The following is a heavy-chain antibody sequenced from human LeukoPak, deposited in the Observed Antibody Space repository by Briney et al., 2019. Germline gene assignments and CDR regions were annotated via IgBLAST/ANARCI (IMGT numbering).Heavy chain of an antibody. CDR3: ARDKYGSGSYSWSKRLDY. Sequence: GGSLRLSCAASGFTFSSYSMNWVRQAPGKGLEGVSSISSSSSYIYYADSVKGRFTISRDNAKNSLYLQMNSLRAEDTAVYYCARDKYGSGSYSWSKRLDYWGQGTLVTVSS. J-gene: IGHJ4*02. D-gene: IGHD3-10*01. CDR1: GFTFSSYS. CDR2: ISSSSSYI. V-gene: IGHV3-21*01.